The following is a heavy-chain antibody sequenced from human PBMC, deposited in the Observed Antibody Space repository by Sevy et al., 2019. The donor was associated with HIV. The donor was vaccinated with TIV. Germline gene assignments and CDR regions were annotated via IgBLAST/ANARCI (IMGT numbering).Heavy chain of an antibody. D-gene: IGHD2-15*01. CDR2: INGSGTKT. CDR1: GFTFSDFA. CDR3: AVRKDDFDC. V-gene: IGHV3-23*01. Sequence: GGSLRLSCAASGFTFSDFAMSWVRQAPGKGLEWVSAINGSGTKTYYSDSMRGRFTISRGNTKNTQYLQMNSRRTEDTAVYYCAVRKDDFDCWGQGTLVTVSS. J-gene: IGHJ4*02.